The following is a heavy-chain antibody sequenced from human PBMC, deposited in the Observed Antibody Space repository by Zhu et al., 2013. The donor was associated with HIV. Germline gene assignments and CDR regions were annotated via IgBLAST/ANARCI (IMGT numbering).Heavy chain of an antibody. J-gene: IGHJ4*02. CDR3: AREAYCGGDCYSPTVGFDY. V-gene: IGHV1-69*06. D-gene: IGHD2-21*02. CDR2: IIPIFGTA. Sequence: QVQLVQSGAEVKKPGSSVKVSCKASGGTFSSYAISWVRQAPGQGLEWMGGIIPIFGTANYAQKFQGRVTITADKSTSTAYMELSSLRSEDTAVYYCAREAYCGGDCYSPTVGFDYVGPREPVVTVSS. CDR1: GGTFSSYA.